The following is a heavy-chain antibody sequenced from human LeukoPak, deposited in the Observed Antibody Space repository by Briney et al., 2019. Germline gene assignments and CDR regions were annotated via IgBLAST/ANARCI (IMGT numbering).Heavy chain of an antibody. CDR2: ISAYNGNT. Sequence: ASVKVSCKASGYSFTSYGISWVRLAPGQGLVWMGWISAYNGNTNYAQKLQGRVTMTTDTSTSTAFMELRSLRSDDTAVYYCARVMDGYNHFDYWGQGTLVTVSS. CDR3: ARVMDGYNHFDY. CDR1: GYSFTSYG. J-gene: IGHJ4*02. V-gene: IGHV1-18*01. D-gene: IGHD5-24*01.